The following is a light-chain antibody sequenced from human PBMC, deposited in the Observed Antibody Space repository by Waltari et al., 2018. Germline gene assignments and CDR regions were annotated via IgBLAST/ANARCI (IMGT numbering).Light chain of an antibody. CDR2: SNN. CDR3: AAWDDSLNGRV. Sequence: QSVLTQPPSASGTPGPRVTISCSGSSSNIGSHTVTWDQQHPGTAPKLLCDSNNQRPSGVPDRFSGSKSGTSAALAISGLQAEDEADYYCAAWDDSLNGRVFGGGTKLTVL. J-gene: IGLJ2*01. CDR1: SSNIGSHT. V-gene: IGLV1-44*01.